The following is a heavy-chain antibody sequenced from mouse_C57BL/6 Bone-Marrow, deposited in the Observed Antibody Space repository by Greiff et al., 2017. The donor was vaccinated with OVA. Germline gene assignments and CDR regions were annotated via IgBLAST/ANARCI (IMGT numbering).Heavy chain of an antibody. CDR3: GRDYGDYYAMDY. V-gene: IGHV1-5*01. D-gene: IGHD2-4*01. J-gene: IGHJ4*01. Sequence: VQLQQSGTVLARPGASVKMSCKTSGYTFTSFWMHWVKQRPGQGLEWIGAIYPGNSDTSYNQKFKGKAKLTAVTSASTAYMELSSLTNEDSAVYYCGRDYGDYYAMDYWGQGTSVTVSS. CDR2: IYPGNSDT. CDR1: GYTFTSFW.